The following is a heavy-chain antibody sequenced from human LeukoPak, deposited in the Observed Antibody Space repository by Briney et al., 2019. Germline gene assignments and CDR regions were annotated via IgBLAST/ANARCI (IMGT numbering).Heavy chain of an antibody. D-gene: IGHD3-22*01. CDR2: ISYDGSNK. J-gene: IGHJ2*01. Sequence: GGSLRLSCAASGFTFSSYGMHWVRQAPGKGLEWVAVISYDGSNKYYADSVKGRFTISRDTSKNTLYLQMNSLRAEDTAVYYCARLYDRGGYYGDRYFDLWGRGTLLTVSS. CDR1: GFTFSSYG. V-gene: IGHV3-30*03. CDR3: ARLYDRGGYYGDRYFDL.